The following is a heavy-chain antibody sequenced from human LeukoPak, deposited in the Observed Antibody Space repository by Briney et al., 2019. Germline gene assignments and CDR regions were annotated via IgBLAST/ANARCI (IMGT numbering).Heavy chain of an antibody. CDR2: IYTSGST. V-gene: IGHV4-4*07. CDR1: GGSISSYY. Sequence: TETLSLTCTVSGGSISSYYWSWIRQPAGKGLEWIGRIYTSGSTNYNPSLKSRVTISVDTSKNQFSLKLSSVTAADTAVYYCARGNFWSGYSNYLTWGQGTMVTVSS. D-gene: IGHD3-3*01. J-gene: IGHJ3*01. CDR3: ARGNFWSGYSNYLT.